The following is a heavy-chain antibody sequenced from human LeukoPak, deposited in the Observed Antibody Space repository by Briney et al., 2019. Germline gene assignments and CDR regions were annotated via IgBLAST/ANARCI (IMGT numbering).Heavy chain of an antibody. J-gene: IGHJ4*02. Sequence: PGGSLRLSCAASGFTFSSYSMNWVRQAPGKGLEWVSYISSTSSSIDYADSVKGRFTISRDNAKNSLYLQMYSLRVEDTAVYYCARDGSGYDWGQGTLVTVSS. CDR1: GFTFSSYS. CDR2: ISSTSSSI. D-gene: IGHD5-12*01. V-gene: IGHV3-48*01. CDR3: ARDGSGYD.